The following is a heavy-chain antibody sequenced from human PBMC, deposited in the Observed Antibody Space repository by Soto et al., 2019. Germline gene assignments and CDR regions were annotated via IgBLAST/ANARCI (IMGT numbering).Heavy chain of an antibody. J-gene: IGHJ4*02. CDR1: GFSFRNYG. CDR2: IIGNGDTA. V-gene: IGHV3-23*01. CDR3: AKDYDYGDSLPFDY. Sequence: PGGSLRLSCAASGFSFRNYGMSWVRQAPGKGLEWLSAIIGNGDTAYYADSVRGRFTISRDNSKNTLYLQLNDLGAEDTAIYYCAKDYDYGDSLPFDYWGQGTLVTVSS. D-gene: IGHD4-17*01.